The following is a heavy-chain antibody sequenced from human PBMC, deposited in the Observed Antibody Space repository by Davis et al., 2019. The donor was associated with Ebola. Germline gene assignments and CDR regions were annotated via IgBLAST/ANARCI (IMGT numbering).Heavy chain of an antibody. J-gene: IGHJ4*02. CDR2: IYPGDSGT. CDR3: ARTGIASYGGNSGFDY. V-gene: IGHV5-51*01. CDR1: GYSFTSYW. Sequence: GGSLRLSCKGSGYSFTSYWIGWVRQMPGKGLEWMGIIYPGDSGTRYSPSFQGQVTISADKSISTAYLQWSSLKASDTAMYYCARTGIASYGGNSGFDYWGQGTLVTVSS. D-gene: IGHD4-23*01.